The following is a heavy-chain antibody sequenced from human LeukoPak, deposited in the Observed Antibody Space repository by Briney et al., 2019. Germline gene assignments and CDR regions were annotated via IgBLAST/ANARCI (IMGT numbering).Heavy chain of an antibody. J-gene: IGHJ4*02. CDR2: INPNSGGT. D-gene: IGHD6-13*01. Sequence: ASVKVSCKASGYTFTSYYMHWVRQAPGQGLEWMGWINPNSGGTNYAQKFQGRVTMTRDTSISTAYMELSRLRSDDTAVYYCARDLEQLVHFDYWGRGTLVTVSS. CDR1: GYTFTSYY. V-gene: IGHV1-2*02. CDR3: ARDLEQLVHFDY.